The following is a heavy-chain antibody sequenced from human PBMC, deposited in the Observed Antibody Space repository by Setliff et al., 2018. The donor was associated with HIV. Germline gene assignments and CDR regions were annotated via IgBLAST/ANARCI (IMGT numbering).Heavy chain of an antibody. J-gene: IGHJ3*02. CDR2: INPNSGGT. CDR1: GYTFTGYY. CDR3: ARGTRVGANDAFDI. V-gene: IGHV1-2*06. Sequence: ASVKVSCKASGYTFTGYYMHWVRQAPGQGLEWMGRINPNSGGTNCAQKCQGRVTMTRDTSISTAYMELSRPRSDDTAVYYCARGTRVGANDAFDIWGQGTMVTVSS. D-gene: IGHD1-26*01.